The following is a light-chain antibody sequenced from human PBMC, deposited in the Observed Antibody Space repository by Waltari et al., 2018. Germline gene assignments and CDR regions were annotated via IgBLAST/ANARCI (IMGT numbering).Light chain of an antibody. J-gene: IGKJ3*01. CDR3: QQFGSLPFT. CDR1: PSVSSNY. Sequence: EIVLTQSPGTLSLSPGARATLSCRASPSVSSNYLAWYQQKPGQAPSLLTYDASSRATGIPDRFSGSGSGTDFTLSISRLEPEDFAVYYCQQFGSLPFTFGPGTKVDIK. CDR2: DAS. V-gene: IGKV3-20*01.